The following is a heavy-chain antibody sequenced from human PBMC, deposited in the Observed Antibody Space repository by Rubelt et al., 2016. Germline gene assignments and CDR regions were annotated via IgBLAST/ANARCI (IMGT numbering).Heavy chain of an antibody. V-gene: IGHV4-61*05. CDR3: ARRVGGNNGGWFDP. J-gene: IGHJ5*02. Sequence: QLQLQESGPGLVKPSETLSLSCTVSGGSISSSSYYWGWIRQPPGKGLEWIGYIYYTGTTNYTPSLKSRVSISVDTSRNEFSRNLSSVTAADTAIYYCARRVGGNNGGWFDPWGQGTRVTVSS. CDR2: IYYTGTT. CDR1: GGSISSSSYY. D-gene: IGHD2-8*01.